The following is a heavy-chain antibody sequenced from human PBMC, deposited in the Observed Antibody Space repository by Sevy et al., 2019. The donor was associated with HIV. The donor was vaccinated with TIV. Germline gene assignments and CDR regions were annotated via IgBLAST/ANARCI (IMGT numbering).Heavy chain of an antibody. CDR1: GGSITSLY. V-gene: IGHV4-59*08. J-gene: IGHJ4*02. D-gene: IGHD1-26*01. CDR2: IYYNGHI. Sequence: TLSLTCTVSGGSITSLYWKWIRLPPGKGLEWIANIYYNGHINDNPSLKSRVTLSLDTSKNQFSLRLSSVTAADTAMYYCAGENAWGRGYSWGQGTLVTVSS. CDR3: AGENAWGRGYS.